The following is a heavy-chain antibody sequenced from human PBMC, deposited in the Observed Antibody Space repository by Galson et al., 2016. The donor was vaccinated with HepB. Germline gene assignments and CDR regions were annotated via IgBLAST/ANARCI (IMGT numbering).Heavy chain of an antibody. D-gene: IGHD2/OR15-2a*01. CDR3: AKGDFDAKNPLDN. J-gene: IGHJ4*02. CDR2: ISTGSTYT. CDR1: GFTFRDHY. V-gene: IGHV3-11*06. Sequence: LRLSCAASGFTFRDHYMTWLRQTPGKGLEFVSYISTGSTYTEYAVSVRGRFAISRDDAKDSLFLQMNSLTAEDTALYYCAKGDFDAKNPLDNWGQGTLVTVSA.